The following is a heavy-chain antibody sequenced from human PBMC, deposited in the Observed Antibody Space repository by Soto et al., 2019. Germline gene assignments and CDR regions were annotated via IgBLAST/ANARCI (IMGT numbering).Heavy chain of an antibody. CDR1: GFSLSTSGVG. V-gene: IGHV2-5*01. Sequence: SGPTLVNPTQTLTLTCTFSGFSLSTSGVGVGWIRQPPGKALEWLALIYWNDDKRYSPSLKSRLTITKDTSKNQVVLTMTNMDPVDTATYYCAHSDYDFWSGEARDYYGMDVWGQGTTVTVSS. CDR2: IYWNDDK. J-gene: IGHJ6*02. CDR3: AHSDYDFWSGEARDYYGMDV. D-gene: IGHD3-3*01.